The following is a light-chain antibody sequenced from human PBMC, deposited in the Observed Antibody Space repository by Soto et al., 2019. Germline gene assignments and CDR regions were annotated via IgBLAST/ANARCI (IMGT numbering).Light chain of an antibody. CDR3: AQRVWPWT. CDR1: QNVGTW. J-gene: IGKJ1*01. Sequence: EVVLTQSPATVSLSPGERATLSCRASQNVGTWLAWYQQKPGQSPMLLIYDASNRATDIPTRFSGSGSATDFTLIISSLEAEYSVVYYCAQRVWPWTVGQGTKVEI. V-gene: IGKV3-11*01. CDR2: DAS.